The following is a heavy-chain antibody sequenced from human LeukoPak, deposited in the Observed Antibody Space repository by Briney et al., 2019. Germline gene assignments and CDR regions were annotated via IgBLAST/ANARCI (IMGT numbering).Heavy chain of an antibody. CDR1: GFTFSDYY. D-gene: IGHD4-17*01. V-gene: IGHV3-11*04. CDR3: ARYYGDYSGNWFDP. J-gene: IGHJ5*02. Sequence: NPGGSLRLSCAASGFTFSDYYMSWIRQAPGKGLEWVSYISSSGSTIYYADSVKGRFTISRDNAKNSLYLQMNSLRAEDTAVYYCARYYGDYSGNWFDPWGQGTLVTVSS. CDR2: ISSSGSTI.